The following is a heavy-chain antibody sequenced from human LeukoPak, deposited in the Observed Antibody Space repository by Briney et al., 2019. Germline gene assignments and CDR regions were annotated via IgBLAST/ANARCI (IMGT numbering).Heavy chain of an antibody. CDR2: VEYDGGDK. CDR3: ATKRGNSGYLES. V-gene: IGHV3-30*02. CDR1: RLTFRNYG. J-gene: IGHJ4*02. Sequence: GGSLRLSCVVSRLTFRNYGMHWVRQAPGKGLEWVAFVEYDGGDKYYTDSVKGRFTISRDNSRNTLYLQMNSLTTEDTAVYYCATKRGNSGYLESWGQGALVTVSS. D-gene: IGHD2/OR15-2a*01.